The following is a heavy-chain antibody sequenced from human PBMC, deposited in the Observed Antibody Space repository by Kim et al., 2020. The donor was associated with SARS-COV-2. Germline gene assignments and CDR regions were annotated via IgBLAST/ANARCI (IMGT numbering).Heavy chain of an antibody. CDR3: ARGTDSPLPGPPSYYYYYGMEG. V-gene: IGHV1-46*01. Sequence: ASVKVSCKASGYTFTSYYIHWVRKAPGQGLEWMGIINPSGGSTSYAQKFQGRVTMTRDTSTSTVYMELSSLRSEDTAVDYCARGTDSPLPGPPSYYYYYGMEGWGQGTPGSGSS. J-gene: IGHJ6*01. CDR1: GYTFTSYY. CDR2: INPSGGST. D-gene: IGHD3-10*01.